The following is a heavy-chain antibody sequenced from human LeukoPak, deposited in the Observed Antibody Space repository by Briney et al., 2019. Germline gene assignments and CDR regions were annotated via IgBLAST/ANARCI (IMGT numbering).Heavy chain of an antibody. D-gene: IGHD2-2*01. CDR1: GYSFTSYW. J-gene: IGHJ3*02. V-gene: IGHV5-51*01. Sequence: GESLKISCKGSGYSFTSYWIGWVRQMPGKGLEWMGIIYPGDSDTRYNPSSQGQVTISADKSISTAYLQWSSLKASDTAMYYCARENCSSTSCSVGDAFDIWGQGTMVTVSS. CDR3: ARENCSSTSCSVGDAFDI. CDR2: IYPGDSDT.